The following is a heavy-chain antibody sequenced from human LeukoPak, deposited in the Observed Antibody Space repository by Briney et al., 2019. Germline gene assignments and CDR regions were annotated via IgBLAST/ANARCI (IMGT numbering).Heavy chain of an antibody. CDR3: TRDGSGWYWDYMDV. J-gene: IGHJ6*03. D-gene: IGHD6-19*01. Sequence: GGSLRLSCAASGFTFGNYWMSWVRQAPGKGLEWVGFIRSKAYGGTTEYAASVKGRFTISRDDSKSIAYLQMNSLKTEDTAVYYCTRDGSGWYWDYMDVWGKGTTVTVSS. V-gene: IGHV3-49*04. CDR1: GFTFGNYW. CDR2: IRSKAYGGTT.